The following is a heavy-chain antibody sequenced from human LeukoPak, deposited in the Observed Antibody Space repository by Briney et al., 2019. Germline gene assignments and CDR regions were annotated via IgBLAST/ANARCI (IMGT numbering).Heavy chain of an antibody. CDR1: GFTFSSDA. Sequence: PGGSLRLSCAASGFTFSSDAMSWARQAPGKGLEWVSAISGSGGSTYYADSVKGRFTISRDNSKNTLYLQMNSLRAEDTAVYYCASSTYYYGSGSYYNPNWFDPWGQGTLVTVSS. V-gene: IGHV3-23*01. CDR3: ASSTYYYGSGSYYNPNWFDP. D-gene: IGHD3-10*01. J-gene: IGHJ5*02. CDR2: ISGSGGST.